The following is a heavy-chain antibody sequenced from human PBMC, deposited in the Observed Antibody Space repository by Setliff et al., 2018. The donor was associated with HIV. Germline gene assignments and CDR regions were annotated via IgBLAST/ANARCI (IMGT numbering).Heavy chain of an antibody. V-gene: IGHV1-3*01. CDR1: GYSFTQYA. CDR2: INVGNGNK. J-gene: IGHJ4*02. D-gene: IGHD3-3*01. CDR3: AREEYHHFWSGFSN. Sequence: ASVKVSCKASGYSFTQYAMHWVRQAPGQRLEWMGWINVGNGNKNYSQKFQGSVTITRDTSASTAYMELISLRSEDTAVYYCAREEYHHFWSGFSNWGQGTLVTVSS.